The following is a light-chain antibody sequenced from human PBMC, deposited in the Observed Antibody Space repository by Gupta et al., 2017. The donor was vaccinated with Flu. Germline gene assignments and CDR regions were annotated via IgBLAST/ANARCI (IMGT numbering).Light chain of an antibody. Sequence: DIQMTQSPSSLSASVGDRVTITCQASQDISNYLNWYQQNPGKAPKLLIYDASNLETGVPSRFSGSGSGTDFTFTISSLQPEDIATYYCQQEDNLPLTFGGGTKVEIK. CDR3: QQEDNLPLT. CDR2: DAS. J-gene: IGKJ4*01. CDR1: QDISNY. V-gene: IGKV1-33*01.